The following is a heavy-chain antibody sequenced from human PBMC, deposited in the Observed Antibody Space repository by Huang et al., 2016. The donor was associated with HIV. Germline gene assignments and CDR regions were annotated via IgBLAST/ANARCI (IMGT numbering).Heavy chain of an antibody. CDR1: GFTLSDHY. J-gene: IGHJ3*02. Sequence: EEQLVESGGGFVQPGGSLRLSCAGAGFTLSDHYIDWVRQAPGKGLEGVGRSGNRADSYTTEYAASGKGRFAISRDDSKNSLYLHMNSLKTEDTAVYHCTKGYSGVSVYAFDIWGQGTMVTVSS. D-gene: IGHD2-15*01. CDR3: TKGYSGVSVYAFDI. CDR2: SGNRADSYTT. V-gene: IGHV3-72*01.